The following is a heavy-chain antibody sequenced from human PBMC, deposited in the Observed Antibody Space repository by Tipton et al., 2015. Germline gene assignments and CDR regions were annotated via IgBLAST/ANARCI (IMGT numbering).Heavy chain of an antibody. D-gene: IGHD3-9*01. J-gene: IGHJ4*02. Sequence: LRLSCAVYGGSFSGYYWSWIRQPPGKGLEWIGEINHSGSTNYNPSLKSRVTISVDTSKNQFSLKLTSVTAADTAVYYCACQDYDSLTRDYQTVDYWGQGTLVTVSS. CDR1: GGSFSGYY. V-gene: IGHV4-34*01. CDR3: ACQDYDSLTRDYQTVDY. CDR2: INHSGST.